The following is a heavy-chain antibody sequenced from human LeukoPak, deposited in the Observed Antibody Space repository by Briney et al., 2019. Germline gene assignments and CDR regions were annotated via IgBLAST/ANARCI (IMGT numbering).Heavy chain of an antibody. Sequence: GRSLRLSCADSGFTFDDYAMHWVRQAPGKGLEWVSGISWNSGSIGYADSVKGRFTISRDNAKNSLYLQMNSLRAEDTALHYCAPIAAAGTVDYWGQGTLVTVSS. V-gene: IGHV3-9*01. CDR1: GFTFDDYA. CDR3: APIAAAGTVDY. J-gene: IGHJ4*02. CDR2: ISWNSGSI. D-gene: IGHD6-13*01.